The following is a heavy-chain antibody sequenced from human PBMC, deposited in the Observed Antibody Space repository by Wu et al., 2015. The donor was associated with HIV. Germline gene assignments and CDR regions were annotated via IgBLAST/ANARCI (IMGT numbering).Heavy chain of an antibody. CDR3: ARAVTYYDILTGYSGGGMDV. CDR2: IIPIFGTA. D-gene: IGHD3-9*01. J-gene: IGHJ6*02. V-gene: IGHV1-69*05. Sequence: QVQLVQSGAEVKKPGSSVKVSCKASGGTFSSYAISWVRQAPGQGLEWMGGIIPIFGTANYAQKFQGRVTITTDESTSTAYMELSSLRPEDTAVYYCARAVTYYDILTGYSGGGMDVWGQGTTVTVSS. CDR1: GGTFSSYA.